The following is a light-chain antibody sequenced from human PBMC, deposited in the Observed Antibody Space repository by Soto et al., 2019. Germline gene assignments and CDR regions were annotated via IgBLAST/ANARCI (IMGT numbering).Light chain of an antibody. CDR2: EVN. CDR3: SSKTSSRTPVV. J-gene: IGLJ7*01. V-gene: IGLV2-14*01. Sequence: QSALTQPASVSGSPGQSITISCTGTSSDVGGYNYVSWYQQHPGNAPRLMIYEVNNRPSGVPNRFSGSKSGNTASLTISGLQAEDEADYYCSSKTSSRTPVVFGTGTQLTVL. CDR1: SSDVGGYNY.